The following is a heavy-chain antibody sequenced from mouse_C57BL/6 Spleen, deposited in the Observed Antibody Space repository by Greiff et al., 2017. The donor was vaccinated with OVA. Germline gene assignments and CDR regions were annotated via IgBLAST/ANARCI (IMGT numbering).Heavy chain of an antibody. CDR1: GYTFTSYW. D-gene: IGHD4-1*01. Sequence: QVQLQQPGTELVKPGASVKLSCKASGYTFTSYWMHWVKQRPGQGLEWIGNINPSNGGTNYKEKFKSKATLTVDKTTRTSYMQLRSLTSEYSAVYSCASSGPNWDQYYYDYWGQGTTLTVSS. J-gene: IGHJ2*01. CDR3: ASSGPNWDQYYYDY. CDR2: INPSNGGT. V-gene: IGHV1-53*01.